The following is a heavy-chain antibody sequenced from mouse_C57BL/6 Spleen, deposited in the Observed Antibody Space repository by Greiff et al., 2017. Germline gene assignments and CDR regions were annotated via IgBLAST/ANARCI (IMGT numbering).Heavy chain of an antibody. CDR1: GFTFTDYY. D-gene: IGHD2-4*01. CDR3: ARIYYDYDGPLGFDY. Sequence: EVQVVESGGGLVQPGGSLSLSCAASGFTFTDYYMSWVRQPPGKALEWLGFIRNKANGYKTEYSASVKGRFTISRDNSQSILYLQMNALRAEDSATYYCARIYYDYDGPLGFDYWGQGTTLTVSS. CDR2: IRNKANGYKT. J-gene: IGHJ2*01. V-gene: IGHV7-3*01.